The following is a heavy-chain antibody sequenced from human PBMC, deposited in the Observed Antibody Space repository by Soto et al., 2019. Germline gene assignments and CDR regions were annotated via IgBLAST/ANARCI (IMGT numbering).Heavy chain of an antibody. CDR2: IYYSGST. V-gene: IGHV4-39*01. D-gene: IGHD2-8*02. J-gene: IGHJ6*02. CDR1: GGSISSSSYY. CDR3: ARQPYPSIGYRGGTGYYGMDV. Sequence: QLQLQESGPGLVKPSETLSLTCTVSGGSISSSSYYWGWIRQPPGKGLEWIGSIYYSGSTYYNPSLKSRVTISVDTSKNQFSLKLSSVTAADTAVYYCARQPYPSIGYRGGTGYYGMDVWGQGTTVTVSS.